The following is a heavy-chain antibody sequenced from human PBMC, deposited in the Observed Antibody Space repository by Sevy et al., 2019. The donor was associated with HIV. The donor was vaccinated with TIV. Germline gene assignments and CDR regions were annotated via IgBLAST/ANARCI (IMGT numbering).Heavy chain of an antibody. V-gene: IGHV3-74*01. D-gene: IGHD1-26*01. J-gene: IGHJ6*02. CDR3: ARGGDSGSYDWYYYYGMDV. CDR2: INSDGSST. Sequence: GGSLRLSCAASGFTFSSYWMHWVRQAPGKGLVWVSRINSDGSSTSYADSVKGRFTISRDNAKNTLYLQMNSLRAEDTVVYYCARGGDSGSYDWYYYYGMDVWGQGTTVTVSS. CDR1: GFTFSSYW.